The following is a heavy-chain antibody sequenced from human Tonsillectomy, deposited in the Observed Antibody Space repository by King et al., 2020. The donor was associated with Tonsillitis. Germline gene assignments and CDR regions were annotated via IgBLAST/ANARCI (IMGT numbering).Heavy chain of an antibody. J-gene: IGHJ4*02. CDR3: ANQTSERYSFYFDN. V-gene: IGHV3-30*02. CDR1: GFTFSSYG. D-gene: IGHD1-26*01. Sequence: VQLVESGGGVVQPGGSLRLACAASGFTFSSYGMHWVREAPGEGLEWVSFIRYDGSDKYYADSVKGRFTISRDNSKNTLYLQMTSLRAEDTAVYYCANQTSERYSFYFDNWGQGALDTVPS. CDR2: IRYDGSDK.